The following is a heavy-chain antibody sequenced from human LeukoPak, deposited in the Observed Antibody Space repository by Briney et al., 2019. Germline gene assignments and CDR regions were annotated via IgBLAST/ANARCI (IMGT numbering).Heavy chain of an antibody. D-gene: IGHD3-22*01. CDR3: ARDLTYYYDRSGYYWAY. V-gene: IGHV3-49*04. CDR2: IISKAYGGIT. CDR1: GFAFGDYG. Sequence: PGRSLRLSCTASGFAFGDYGMSWVRQAPGKGLEWVGFIISKAYGGITEYGASVKGRFTISRDDSKSIAYLQMNSLKAEDTAVYYCARDLTYYYDRSGYYWAYWGQGTLVTVSS. J-gene: IGHJ4*02.